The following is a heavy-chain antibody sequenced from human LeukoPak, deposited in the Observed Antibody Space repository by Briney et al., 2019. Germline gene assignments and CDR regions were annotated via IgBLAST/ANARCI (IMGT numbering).Heavy chain of an antibody. CDR2: IYTSGST. CDR1: GGSISSYY. Sequence: PSETLSLTCTVSGGSISSYYWSWIRQPAGKGLEWIGRIYTSGSTKYNPSLKSRVTMSLGMSKNQFSLKLSSVTAADTAVYYCARDFYSGYDYHLDYWGQGTLVTVSS. D-gene: IGHD5-12*01. V-gene: IGHV4-4*07. CDR3: ARDFYSGYDYHLDY. J-gene: IGHJ4*02.